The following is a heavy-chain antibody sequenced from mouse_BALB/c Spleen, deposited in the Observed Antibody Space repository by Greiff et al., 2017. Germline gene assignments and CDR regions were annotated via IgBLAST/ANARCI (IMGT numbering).Heavy chain of an antibody. CDR3: ARQNYYGSSWFAY. Sequence: VQLKQSGPQLVWPGGSVKISCKASGYSFPSYWVHWVEQRPGQGLEWIGMIDPSDSETRLNQKFKDKATLTVDKSSSTAYMQLSSPTSEDSAVYYCARQNYYGSSWFAYWGQGTLVTVSA. V-gene: IGHV1S126*01. J-gene: IGHJ3*01. CDR1: GYSFPSYW. D-gene: IGHD1-1*01. CDR2: IDPSDSET.